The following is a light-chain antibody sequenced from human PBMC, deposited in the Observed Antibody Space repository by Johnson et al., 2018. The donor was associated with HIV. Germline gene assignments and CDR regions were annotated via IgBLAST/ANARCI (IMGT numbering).Light chain of an antibody. Sequence: QSVLTQPPSVSAAPGQKVTISCSGSSSNIGNNYVSWYQQLPGTAPKLLIYKNNQRPSGVPDRFSGSKSDTSASLAISGLQAEDEADYYCATWDDTLKGVFGTGTKVTVL. CDR1: SSNIGNNY. CDR3: ATWDDTLKGV. CDR2: KNN. J-gene: IGLJ1*01. V-gene: IGLV1-47*01.